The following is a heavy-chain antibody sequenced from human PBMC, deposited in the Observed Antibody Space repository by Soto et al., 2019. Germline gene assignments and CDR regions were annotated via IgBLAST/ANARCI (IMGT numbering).Heavy chain of an antibody. D-gene: IGHD3-22*01. CDR3: ASDRYFYDSRGYYRTLDS. CDR1: GDSFSNHY. Sequence: PSETLSLTCTISGDSFSNHYWTWIRQSPGKGLEWSGYIFHSGITDYNPSVKSRVTISIDKSRNLFSLNLTSVTAADTAVYYCASDRYFYDSRGYYRTLDSWGQGTLVTPPQ. J-gene: IGHJ5*01. CDR2: IFHSGIT. V-gene: IGHV4-59*11.